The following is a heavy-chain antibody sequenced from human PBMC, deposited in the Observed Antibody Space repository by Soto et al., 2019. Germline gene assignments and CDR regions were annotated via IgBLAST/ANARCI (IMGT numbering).Heavy chain of an antibody. D-gene: IGHD6-6*01. V-gene: IGHV4-34*01. Sequence: SKTLSLTCAIRGWAFRGSYWSWIREPTGKGLELIGEINYSGSTNYNPSLKSRVTISVDTSNNQFSLKLSSVTAADTAVYYCARLVVARPIGYWYIDLWGRGTLVTVSS. CDR1: GWAFRGSY. CDR2: INYSGST. CDR3: ARLVVARPIGYWYIDL. J-gene: IGHJ2*01.